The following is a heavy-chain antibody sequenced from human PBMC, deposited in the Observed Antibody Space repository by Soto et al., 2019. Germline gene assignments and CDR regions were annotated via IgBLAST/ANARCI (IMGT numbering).Heavy chain of an antibody. V-gene: IGHV3-74*01. D-gene: IGHD3-22*01. Sequence: EVQLVESGGDLVQPGGSLRLSCAASGFTFSTYWLHWVRQAPGKGLLWVSRIKTDGTYATYANSVKGRFTISGDNAKNTLYLQMNSLRDEDAAVYYCAAGGSGYYANWGXGTLVTVSS. J-gene: IGHJ4*02. CDR3: AAGGSGYYAN. CDR1: GFTFSTYW. CDR2: IKTDGTYA.